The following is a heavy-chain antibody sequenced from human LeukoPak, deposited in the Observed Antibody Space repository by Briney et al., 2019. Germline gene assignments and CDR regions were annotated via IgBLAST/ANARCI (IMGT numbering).Heavy chain of an antibody. D-gene: IGHD6-19*01. J-gene: IGHJ3*01. CDR3: ARPYDSGWYGAFDL. CDR2: IYPSGST. V-gene: IGHV4-4*07. Sequence: SETLSLTCTVSGGSISSYYWSWIRQPAGKGLEWIGRIYPSGSTNYNPSLKSRVTISVHTSKNQFSLKLTSVTAADTAVYYCARPYDSGWYGAFDLWGQGTMVTVSS. CDR1: GGSISSYY.